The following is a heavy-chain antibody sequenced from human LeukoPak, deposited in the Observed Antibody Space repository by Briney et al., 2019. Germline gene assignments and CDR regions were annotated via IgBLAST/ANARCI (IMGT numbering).Heavy chain of an antibody. Sequence: GGSLTLSCSASGFTLNSFAMGRDPPAPGQGLEWVSAISGSGRNTYYADTRKGRFTISRDNTKNTLYLQMDSPRAEDTAVYYCEKWGTTDYWGQGTLVTVAS. D-gene: IGHD3-16*01. CDR2: ISGSGRNT. J-gene: IGHJ4*02. V-gene: IGHV3-23*01. CDR1: GFTLNSFA. CDR3: EKWGTTDY.